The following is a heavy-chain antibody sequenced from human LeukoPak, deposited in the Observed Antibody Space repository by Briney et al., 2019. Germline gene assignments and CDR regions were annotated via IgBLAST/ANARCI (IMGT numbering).Heavy chain of an antibody. CDR2: ISSSSSYI. J-gene: IGHJ5*02. V-gene: IGHV3-21*01. Sequence: GGSLRLSCAASGFTFSSYSTNWVRQAPGKGLEWVSSISSSSSYIYYADSVKGRFTISRDNAKNSLYLQMNSLRAEDTAVYYCARDTPTYDNWFDPWGQGTLVIVSS. D-gene: IGHD2-21*01. CDR3: ARDTPTYDNWFDP. CDR1: GFTFSSYS.